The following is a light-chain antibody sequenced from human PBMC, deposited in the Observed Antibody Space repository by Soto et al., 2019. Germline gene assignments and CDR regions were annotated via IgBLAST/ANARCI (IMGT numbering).Light chain of an antibody. Sequence: ELVWKQSPGTRSLSQGERATLSGSASQRVDDSHLAWSKLRPGQAPRILIYDASDRADGIPARFSGTRSGTDFTLTISSLEPEDFAVYYCQHRSNRLTFGGGTKVDIK. J-gene: IGKJ4*01. CDR1: QRVDDSH. V-gene: IGKV3-11*01. CDR3: QHRSNRLT. CDR2: DAS.